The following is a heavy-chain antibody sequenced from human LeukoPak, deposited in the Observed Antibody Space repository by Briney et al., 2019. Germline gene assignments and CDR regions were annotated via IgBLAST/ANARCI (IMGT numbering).Heavy chain of an antibody. J-gene: IGHJ5*02. Sequence: SETLSLTCAVYGGSFSGYYWSWIRQPPGKGLEWIGEINHSGSTNYNPSLKSRVTISVDTAKNHFSLKLSSVTAADTALYYCARVGFSSSWYVSYWFDPWGQGTLVTVSS. CDR1: GGSFSGYY. CDR2: INHSGST. V-gene: IGHV4-34*01. D-gene: IGHD6-13*01. CDR3: ARVGFSSSWYVSYWFDP.